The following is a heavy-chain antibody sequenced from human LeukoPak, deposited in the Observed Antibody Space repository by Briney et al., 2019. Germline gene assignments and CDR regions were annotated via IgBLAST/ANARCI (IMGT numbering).Heavy chain of an antibody. Sequence: PGGSLRLSCAASGFTFSNYWMSWVRQAPGKGLEWVANIKQDGNEKYYVDSVKGRFTNSRDNAKNSVYLQMNSLRGEDTAVYYCMRDGSSGWYFDYWGQGTLVTVSS. CDR2: IKQDGNEK. CDR3: MRDGSSGWYFDY. CDR1: GFTFSNYW. D-gene: IGHD6-19*01. V-gene: IGHV3-7*01. J-gene: IGHJ4*02.